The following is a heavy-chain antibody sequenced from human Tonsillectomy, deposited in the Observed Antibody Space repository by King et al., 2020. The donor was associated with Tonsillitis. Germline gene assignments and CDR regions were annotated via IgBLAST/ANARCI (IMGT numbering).Heavy chain of an antibody. V-gene: IGHV3-9*01. CDR3: AKDRATGIRGGLDY. CDR1: GLTFDDYA. J-gene: IGHJ4*02. CDR2: ISWNRGSI. D-gene: IGHD5-12*01. Sequence: VQLVESGGGLVQPGRSLRLSCAVSGLTFDDYAMHWVRQAPGKGLEWVSGISWNRGSIGYADSVKGRFIISRDNARNSLYLQMNSLRAEDTALYYCAKDRATGIRGGLDYWGQGTLVTVSS.